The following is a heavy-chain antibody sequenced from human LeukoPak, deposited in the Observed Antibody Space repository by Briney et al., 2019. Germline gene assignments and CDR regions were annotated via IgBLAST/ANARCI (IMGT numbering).Heavy chain of an antibody. Sequence: GGAPRLSFAASGFTLCSYALSRGRHAPGEGLGWGSAFWGSGGSTYYADSVKGRFTISRDNSKNTLYLQMNSLRAEDTAVYYCAKASAMIVVVSKHFDYWGQGTLVTVSS. D-gene: IGHD3-22*01. CDR3: AKASAMIVVVSKHFDY. CDR1: GFTLCSYA. CDR2: FWGSGGST. J-gene: IGHJ4*02. V-gene: IGHV3-23*01.